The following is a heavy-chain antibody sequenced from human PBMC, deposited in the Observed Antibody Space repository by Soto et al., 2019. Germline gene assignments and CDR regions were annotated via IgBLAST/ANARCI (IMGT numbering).Heavy chain of an antibody. V-gene: IGHV2-5*02. CDR2: IYWDDDK. J-gene: IGHJ6*02. Sequence: QITLKESGPTLVKPTQTLTLTCTFSGFSLTTGGVGVGWIRQPPGKALEWLALIYWDDDKRYSPSLKSRLTAHTDTPQTQVLLTMTNMDPVDTATYYCALSRCGRDCRGSYSSHYYYGMDVWGQGTTVTVSS. CDR3: ALSRCGRDCRGSYSSHYYYGMDV. CDR1: GFSLTTGGVG. D-gene: IGHD2-21*02.